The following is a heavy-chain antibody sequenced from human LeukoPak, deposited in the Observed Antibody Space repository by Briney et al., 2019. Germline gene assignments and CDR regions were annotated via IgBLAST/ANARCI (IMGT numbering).Heavy chain of an antibody. CDR3: ARGASGYCSGGSRPSEYFQH. D-gene: IGHD2-15*01. J-gene: IGHJ1*01. Sequence: GGSLRLSCAASGFTFSSYSMNWVRQAPGKGLEWVSSISSSSSYIYYADSVKGRFTISRDNAKNSLYLQMNSLRAEDTAVYYCARGASGYCSGGSRPSEYFQHWGQGTLVTVSS. CDR2: ISSSSSYI. V-gene: IGHV3-21*01. CDR1: GFTFSSYS.